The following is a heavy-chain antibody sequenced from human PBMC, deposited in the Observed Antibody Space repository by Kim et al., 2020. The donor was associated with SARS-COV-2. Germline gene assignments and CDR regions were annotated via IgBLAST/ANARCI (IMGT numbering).Heavy chain of an antibody. V-gene: IGHV1-18*01. J-gene: IGHJ4*02. D-gene: IGHD2-2*01. CDR3: ARAGGYCSSTTCPWADY. CDR1: GYTFTSYG. CDR2: ISAYNGHT. Sequence: ASVKVSCKASGYTFTSYGISWVRQAPGQGLEWMGWISAYNGHTNYAQMLQGRVTMTTDKSTSTAYMELRSLRSDDTAVYYCARAGGYCSSTTCPWADYWGQGTLVTVSS.